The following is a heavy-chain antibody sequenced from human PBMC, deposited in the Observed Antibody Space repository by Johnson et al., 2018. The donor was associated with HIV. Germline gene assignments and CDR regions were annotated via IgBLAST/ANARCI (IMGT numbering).Heavy chain of an antibody. J-gene: IGHJ3*02. D-gene: IGHD6-19*01. V-gene: IGHV3-30*02. CDR2: IRYDGSNT. Sequence: QVQLVESGGGLVQPGGSLRLSCAASGFTFSNYAMHWVRQAPGKGLAWVAFIRYDGSNTYYGDSMKGRLTISRDNSKNTLFLQMNSLRAEDTAIYYCAKDGMVAGSGGADAFDIWGQGTMVTVSS. CDR1: GFTFSNYA. CDR3: AKDGMVAGSGGADAFDI.